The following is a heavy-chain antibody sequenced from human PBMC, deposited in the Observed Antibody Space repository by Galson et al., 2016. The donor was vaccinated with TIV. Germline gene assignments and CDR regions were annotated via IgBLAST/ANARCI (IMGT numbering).Heavy chain of an antibody. D-gene: IGHD1-26*01. V-gene: IGHV5-10-1*01. CDR1: AYSFTTYW. Sequence: QSGAEVKKPGESLRISCEVSAYSFTTYWISWVRQMPGKGLEWMGRIDPSDSYTNYSPSFQGHVTISADKSISTAYLQWSSLTASDTAMYYCSREAVLRSGAFDIWGQGPMVAVSP. CDR3: SREAVLRSGAFDI. J-gene: IGHJ3*02. CDR2: IDPSDSYT.